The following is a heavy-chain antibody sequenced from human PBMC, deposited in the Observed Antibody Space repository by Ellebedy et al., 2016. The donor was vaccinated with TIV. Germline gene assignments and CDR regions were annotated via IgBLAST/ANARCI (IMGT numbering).Heavy chain of an antibody. D-gene: IGHD6-19*01. CDR2: IKQDGSEK. J-gene: IGHJ4*02. CDR3: ARDQWLGRAYYFDY. V-gene: IGHV3-7*01. Sequence: GESLKISCVASGFTFSNYWMTWVRQAPGKGLEWVANIKQDGSEKYSIDSVKGRFSISRDNAKNSMYLQMNSLRDEDTAVYYCARDQWLGRAYYFDYWGQGTLLTVSS. CDR1: GFTFSNYW.